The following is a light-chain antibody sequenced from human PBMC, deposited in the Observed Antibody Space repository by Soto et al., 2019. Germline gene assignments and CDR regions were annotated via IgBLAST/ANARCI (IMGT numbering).Light chain of an antibody. CDR2: GAS. CDR3: QQYGSSPRIT. Sequence: EIVLTQSPGTLSLSHGERATLSCRASQSVSSSYLAWYQQKPGQAPRLLIYGASNRATGIPDRFSGSGSGTDFTLTISRLEPEDSAVYYCQQYGSSPRITFGQGTRLEIK. CDR1: QSVSSSY. J-gene: IGKJ5*01. V-gene: IGKV3-20*01.